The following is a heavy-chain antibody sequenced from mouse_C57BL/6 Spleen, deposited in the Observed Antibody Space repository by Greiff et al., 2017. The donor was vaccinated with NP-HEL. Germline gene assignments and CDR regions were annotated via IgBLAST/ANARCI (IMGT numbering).Heavy chain of an antibody. Sequence: EVKVVESGGGLVKPGGSLKLSCAASGFTFSSYAMSWVRQTPEKRLEWVATISDGGSYTYYPDNVKGRFTISRDNAKNNLYLQMSHLKSEDTAMYYCAREGYYGSSYDFDVWGTGTTVTVSS. V-gene: IGHV5-4*01. D-gene: IGHD1-1*01. CDR3: AREGYYGSSYDFDV. J-gene: IGHJ1*03. CDR1: GFTFSSYA. CDR2: ISDGGSYT.